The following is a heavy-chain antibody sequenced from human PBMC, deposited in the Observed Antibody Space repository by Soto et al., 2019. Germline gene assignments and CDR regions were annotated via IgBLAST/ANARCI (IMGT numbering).Heavy chain of an antibody. CDR1: GFDFSSYS. J-gene: IGHJ6*02. V-gene: IGHV3-48*02. CDR3: ARLYYDYV. CDR2: VSMDSDTI. D-gene: IGHD3-3*01. Sequence: QLVESGGGLAQPGGSLRLACTASGFDFSSYSMNWVRQAPGKGLEWIAYVSMDSDTIHYADSVKGRFNISRDDAENSLYLQMNSLRDDDTATYYCARLYYDYVWGQGTTVTVSS.